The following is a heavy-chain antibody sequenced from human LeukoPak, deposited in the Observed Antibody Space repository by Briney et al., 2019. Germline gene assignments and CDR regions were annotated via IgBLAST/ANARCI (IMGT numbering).Heavy chain of an antibody. CDR3: AKGMGYNWSDYFSDS. J-gene: IGHJ5*01. V-gene: IGHV3-23*01. CDR2: ISGSGGSTYYA. CDR1: GFTFSIYA. D-gene: IGHD1-1*01. Sequence: PGGSLRLSCAASGFTFSIYAMSWVRQAPGKGLEWVSGISGSGGSTYYAYYADSVKGRFTISRDNSKNTPYLQMNSLRAEDTAVYYCAKGMGYNWSDYFSDSWGQGTLVTVSS.